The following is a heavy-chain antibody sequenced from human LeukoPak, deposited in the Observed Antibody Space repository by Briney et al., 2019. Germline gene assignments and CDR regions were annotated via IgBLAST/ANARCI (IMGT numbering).Heavy chain of an antibody. D-gene: IGHD5-18*01. V-gene: IGHV1-69*04. J-gene: IGHJ5*02. Sequence: ASVKVSCKASGGTFSSYAISWVRQAPGQGLEWMGRIIPILGIANYAQKFQGRVTITADKSTSTAYMELSSLRSEDTAVYYCAREVGAMVSWLDPWGQGTLVTVSS. CDR1: GGTFSSYA. CDR2: IIPILGIA. CDR3: AREVGAMVSWLDP.